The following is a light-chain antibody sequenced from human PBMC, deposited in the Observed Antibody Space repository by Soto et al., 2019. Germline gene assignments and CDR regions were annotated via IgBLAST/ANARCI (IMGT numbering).Light chain of an antibody. CDR3: QQSYSSGCT. J-gene: IGKJ3*01. CDR2: AAS. V-gene: IGKV1-39*01. Sequence: DIQMTQAPSSLSASVGDRVTITCRASQSISSYLNWYQQKQGKAPKLLIYAASSLQSGVPSRFSGSGSGTHFTLTISSRQPEYFATYYCQQSYSSGCTVGPGTKVDIK. CDR1: QSISSY.